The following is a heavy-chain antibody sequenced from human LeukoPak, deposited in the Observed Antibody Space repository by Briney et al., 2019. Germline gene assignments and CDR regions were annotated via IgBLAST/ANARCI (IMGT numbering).Heavy chain of an antibody. Sequence: ASVKVSCKTSGYTFTNYGVYWVRQAPGQGLEWMGWISVYNGNTDYAQKLQGRVTMTTDTSTSTAYMNLRSLGSDDTAVYYCARGPPVKATGYFQHWGQGTLVTVSS. CDR3: ARGPPVKATGYFQH. CDR2: ISVYNGNT. V-gene: IGHV1-18*01. D-gene: IGHD4-17*01. J-gene: IGHJ1*01. CDR1: GYTFTNYG.